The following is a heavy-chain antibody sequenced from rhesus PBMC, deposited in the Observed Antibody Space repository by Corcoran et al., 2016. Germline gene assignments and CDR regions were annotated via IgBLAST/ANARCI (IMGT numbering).Heavy chain of an antibody. CDR2: LYGGSGST. Sequence: QVQLQESGPGLVKPPETLPLTCAVSGASISRNYRSWIRQPPGKGLEWIGYLYGGSGSTSYNPSLKSRVTISKDTSKNQFSLKLSSVTAADTAVYYCAIGSGRFDVWGAGVLVTVSS. V-gene: IGHV4-147*01. J-gene: IGHJ5-1*01. CDR3: AIGSGRFDV. CDR1: GASISRNY.